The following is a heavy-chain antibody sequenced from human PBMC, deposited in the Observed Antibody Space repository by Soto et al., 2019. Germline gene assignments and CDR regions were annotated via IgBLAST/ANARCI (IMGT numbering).Heavy chain of an antibody. J-gene: IGHJ4*02. D-gene: IGHD2-2*01. V-gene: IGHV5-51*01. CDR2: IYPGDSDT. CDR3: ARLAPPYCSSTSCQLDY. Sequence: GESLKISCKGSGYSFTSYWIGWVRQMPGKGLEWMGIIYPGDSDTRYSPSFQGQVTISADKSISTAYLQWSSLKASDTAMYYCARLAPPYCSSTSCQLDYWGKGTLVTVS. CDR1: GYSFTSYW.